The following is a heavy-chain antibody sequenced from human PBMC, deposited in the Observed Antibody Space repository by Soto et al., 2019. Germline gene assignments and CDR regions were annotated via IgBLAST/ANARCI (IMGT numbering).Heavy chain of an antibody. V-gene: IGHV1-69*08. J-gene: IGHJ5*02. CDR3: AGDPDSHYNDSHASSYP. CDR2: IIPIIGII. D-gene: IGHD3-22*01. CDR1: VGTFRTYT. Sequence: QVQLVQSGAEVKKPGSSVKVSCKASVGTFRTYTITWVRQAPGQGLEWMGRIIPIIGIINYAQKFQGRVTISADKFTGTAYMELTRLRSDDTAVYYCAGDPDSHYNDSHASSYPWGQGTLVTVSS.